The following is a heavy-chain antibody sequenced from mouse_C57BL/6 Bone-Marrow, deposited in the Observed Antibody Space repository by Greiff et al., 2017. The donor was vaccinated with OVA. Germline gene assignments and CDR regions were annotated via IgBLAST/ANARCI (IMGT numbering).Heavy chain of an antibody. CDR1: GYTFTSYG. J-gene: IGHJ2*01. CDR2: IYPRSGNT. Sequence: QVHVKQSGAELARPGASVKLSCKASGYTFTSYGISWVKQRTGQGLEWIGEIYPRSGNTYYNEKVKGKATLTADKSSSTAYMELRSLTSEDSAVYFCARGTTAPRDYWGQGTTLTVSS. CDR3: ARGTTAPRDY. D-gene: IGHD1-2*01. V-gene: IGHV1-81*01.